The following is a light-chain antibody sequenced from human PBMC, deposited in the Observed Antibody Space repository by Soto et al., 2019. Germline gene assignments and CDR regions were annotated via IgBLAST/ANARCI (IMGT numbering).Light chain of an antibody. Sequence: VLTQSPGTLSLSPGERTTLSCRASQSVSSSYLAWYQQKPGQAPRLLIYGASSRATGIPDRFSGSGSGTDFTLTITRLKPEDFAVYYCQQYGSFPYTFGQGTKLEIK. J-gene: IGKJ2*01. CDR1: QSVSSSY. V-gene: IGKV3-20*01. CDR2: GAS. CDR3: QQYGSFPYT.